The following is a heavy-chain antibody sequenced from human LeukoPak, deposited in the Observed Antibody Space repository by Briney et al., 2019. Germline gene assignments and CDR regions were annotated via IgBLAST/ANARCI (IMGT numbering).Heavy chain of an antibody. J-gene: IGHJ3*02. V-gene: IGHV4-31*03. Sequence: PSQTLSLTCSVSGDSISSGSYYWTWIRQHPGKGLEWIGYIYYSGLTFYTPSLKSRVTISLDTSQTQFSLNLMSVTAADTAVYYCAILPIFNHARGAFDIWGQGAVVTVSS. CDR2: IYYSGLT. CDR1: GDSISSGSYY. CDR3: AILPIFNHARGAFDI. D-gene: IGHD3-3*01.